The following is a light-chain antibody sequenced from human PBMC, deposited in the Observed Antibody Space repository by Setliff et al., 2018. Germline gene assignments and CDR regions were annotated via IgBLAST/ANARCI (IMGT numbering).Light chain of an antibody. CDR1: SSDVGGINH. CDR2: EVS. CDR3: SSYAGNYIYV. V-gene: IGLV2-8*01. Sequence: QSALTQPPSAPGSPGQSVTISCTRTSSDVGGINHVSWYQQHPGKAPRLMIFEVSKRPSGVPDRFSGSKSGNTASLTVSGLQAEDEADYYCSSYAGNYIYVFGTGTRSPS. J-gene: IGLJ1*01.